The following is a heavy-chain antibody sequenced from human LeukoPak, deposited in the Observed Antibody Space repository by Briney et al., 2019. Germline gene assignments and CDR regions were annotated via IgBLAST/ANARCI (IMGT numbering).Heavy chain of an antibody. D-gene: IGHD5-18*01. CDR3: AREEVDTAMVNGFGAFDI. Sequence: TSSETLSLTCTVSGGSISSYYWSWIRQPPGKGLEWIGYIYYSGSTNYNPSLKSRVTISVDTSKNQFSLKLSSVTAADTAVYYCAREEVDTAMVNGFGAFDIWGQGTMVTVSS. V-gene: IGHV4-59*01. CDR2: IYYSGST. CDR1: GGSISSYY. J-gene: IGHJ3*02.